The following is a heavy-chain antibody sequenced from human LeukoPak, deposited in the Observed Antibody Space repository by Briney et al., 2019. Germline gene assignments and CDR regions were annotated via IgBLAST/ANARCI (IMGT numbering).Heavy chain of an antibody. CDR2: ISWNSGSI. J-gene: IGHJ3*02. Sequence: GGSLRLSCTASGFTFTSYWMSWVRQAPGKGLEWVSGISWNSGSIGYADSVKGRFTISRDNAKNSLYLQMNSLRAEDTALYYCAKDITGDLAHDAFDIWGQGTMVTVSS. CDR1: GFTFTSYW. CDR3: AKDITGDLAHDAFDI. D-gene: IGHD1-26*01. V-gene: IGHV3-9*01.